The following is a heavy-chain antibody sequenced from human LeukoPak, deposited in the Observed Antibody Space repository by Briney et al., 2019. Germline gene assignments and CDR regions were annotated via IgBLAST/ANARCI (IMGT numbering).Heavy chain of an antibody. V-gene: IGHV1-69*05. D-gene: IGHD4-17*01. CDR1: GGTFSSYA. CDR2: IIPIFATA. J-gene: IGHJ6*03. CDR3: AYHATTVTHHYYYYSSMDV. Sequence: AVTVSCKESGGTFSSYAISWVRQAPGQGVEWMGGIIPIFATANYPQKFQRRVTIPTAESTSTPYMELSTLRSEDTAVYSCAYHATTVTHHYYYYSSMDVWGKGTTVTVSS.